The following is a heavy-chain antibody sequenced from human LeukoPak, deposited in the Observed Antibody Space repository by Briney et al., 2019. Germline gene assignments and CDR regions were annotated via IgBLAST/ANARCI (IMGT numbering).Heavy chain of an antibody. CDR1: GGSISSGGYY. CDR2: IYYSGST. CDR3: ARKALRLGMDA. J-gene: IGHJ6*02. V-gene: IGHV4-31*03. Sequence: PSETLSLTCTVSGGSISSGGYYWSWIRQHPGKGLEWIGYIYYSGSTYYNPSLKSRVTISVDTSKNQFSLKLSSVTAADTAVYYCARKALRLGMDAWGQGTTVTVSS.